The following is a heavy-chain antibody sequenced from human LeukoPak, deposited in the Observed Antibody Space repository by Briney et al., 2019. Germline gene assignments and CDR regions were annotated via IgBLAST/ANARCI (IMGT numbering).Heavy chain of an antibody. CDR3: ARRGLVVIPL. V-gene: IGHV4-39*01. CDR1: GGSVSSSSSY. J-gene: IGHJ4*02. Sequence: SETLSLTCTVSGGSVSSSSSYWAWVRQPPGKGLEWIGSIYYGGTTYYNPSLKSRVTISVDTSKNQFSLELTSVTAADTAVYYCARRGLVVIPLWGQGTLVTVSS. D-gene: IGHD2-21*01. CDR2: IYYGGTT.